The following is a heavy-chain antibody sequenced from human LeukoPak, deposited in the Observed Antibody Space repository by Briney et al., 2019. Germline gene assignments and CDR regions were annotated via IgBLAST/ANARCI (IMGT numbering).Heavy chain of an antibody. D-gene: IGHD6-6*01. CDR2: GLYTGNT. CDR1: GGSIAVNHYY. J-gene: IGHJ4*02. V-gene: IGHV4-39*02. Sequence: SETLSLTCSVSGGSIAVNHYYWGWIRQPPGKGLEWIGSGLYTGNTYSNPSLRSRVTISVDTSKNGFSLKMNSVTAADTAVYYCAREHRSSKYFDSWGQGALMIVSS. CDR3: AREHRSSKYFDS.